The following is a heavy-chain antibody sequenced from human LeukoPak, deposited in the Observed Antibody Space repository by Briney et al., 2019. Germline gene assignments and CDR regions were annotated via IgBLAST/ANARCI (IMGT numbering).Heavy chain of an antibody. J-gene: IGHJ4*02. Sequence: GGSLRLSCAASGFTFSDYYMSWVRQAPGKGLEWISCISSSSTYTDYADSVKGRFTISRDSAKNSLYLQMNSLRAEDTAVYYCAREVNSMGDYWGQGTLVTVSS. CDR2: ISSSSTYT. V-gene: IGHV3-11*05. CDR3: AREVNSMGDY. D-gene: IGHD2/OR15-2a*01. CDR1: GFTFSDYY.